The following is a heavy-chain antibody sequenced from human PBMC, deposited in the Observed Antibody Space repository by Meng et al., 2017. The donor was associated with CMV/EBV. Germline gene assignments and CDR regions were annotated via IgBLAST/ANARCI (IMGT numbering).Heavy chain of an antibody. CDR1: GGSFSGYY. D-gene: IGHD6-13*01. CDR2: INHSGST. J-gene: IGHJ4*02. Sequence: VQVQQWGAGLLQPSETLPLTCAVYGGSFSGYYWSWIRQPPGKGLEWIGEINHSGSTNYNPSLKSRVTISVDTSKNQFSLKLSSVTAADTAVYYCARGGIAAAGPFDYWGQGTLVTASS. CDR3: ARGGIAAAGPFDY. V-gene: IGHV4-34*01.